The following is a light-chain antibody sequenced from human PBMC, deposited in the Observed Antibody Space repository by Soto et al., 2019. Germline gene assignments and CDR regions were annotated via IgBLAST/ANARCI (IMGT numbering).Light chain of an antibody. J-gene: IGKJ5*01. CDR2: VAS. Sequence: DIQLTQFPSSLSASVGDRVTITCRASQSISRYLNWYQQKPGKAPNLLIYVASSLQSEVPSRFSGSGSGTDFTLTITSLQPEDFATYYCQQSYGTPITFGQGTRLEIK. CDR1: QSISRY. CDR3: QQSYGTPIT. V-gene: IGKV1-39*01.